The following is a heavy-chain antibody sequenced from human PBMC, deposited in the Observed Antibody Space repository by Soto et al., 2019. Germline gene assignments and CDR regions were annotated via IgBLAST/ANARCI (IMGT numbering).Heavy chain of an antibody. CDR1: GGSISSYY. CDR2: VHYSGST. CDR3: ARRHYYDSSGYYTWN. J-gene: IGHJ4*02. Sequence: SETLSLTCTVSGGSISSYYWSWIRQPPGKGLEWIATVHYSGSTYYTPSLKNRVTISADTSNNQFSLRLNSVTAADTAVYYCARRHYYDSSGYYTWNWGQGTLVTVSS. D-gene: IGHD3-22*01. V-gene: IGHV4-59*04.